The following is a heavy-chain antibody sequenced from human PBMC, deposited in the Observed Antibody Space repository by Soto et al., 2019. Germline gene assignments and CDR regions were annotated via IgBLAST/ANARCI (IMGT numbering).Heavy chain of an antibody. Sequence: KPSETLSLTCSVSGGSIRSSIYSLAWIRQPPGKGLDWIGNIYYSGNTYYNPSLKSRVTISVDTSKNQFSLKLGSVTAADTAVYYCARLPVEAITAAADMDVWGQGTTVTVSS. CDR3: ARLPVEAITAAADMDV. CDR1: GGSIRSSIYS. D-gene: IGHD6-13*01. V-gene: IGHV4-39*01. CDR2: IYYSGNT. J-gene: IGHJ6*02.